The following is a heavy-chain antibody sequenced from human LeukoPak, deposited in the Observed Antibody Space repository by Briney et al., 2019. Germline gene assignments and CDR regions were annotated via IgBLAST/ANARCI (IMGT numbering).Heavy chain of an antibody. CDR1: GGSISSYY. J-gene: IGHJ4*02. Sequence: SETLSLTCTVSGGSISSYYWSWIRQPPGKGLEWIGYIYNSGSTDYNPSLKSRVSISVDTSKNQFSLKLSPVTAADTAIYYCARVAFYYYDSSGYYYFDDWGQGTLVTVSS. D-gene: IGHD3-22*01. V-gene: IGHV4-59*01. CDR3: ARVAFYYYDSSGYYYFDD. CDR2: IYNSGST.